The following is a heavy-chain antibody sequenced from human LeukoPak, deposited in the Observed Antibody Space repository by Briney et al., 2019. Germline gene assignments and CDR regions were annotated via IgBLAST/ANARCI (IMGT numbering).Heavy chain of an antibody. Sequence: ASVKVSCKASGYTFTSYGISWVRQAPGQGLEWMGWISAYNGNTNYAQKLQGRVTMTTDTSTSTAYMELRSLRSDDTAVYYCARDRKRAAAGTVWFDPWGQGTLVTVSS. J-gene: IGHJ5*02. CDR1: GYTFTSYG. CDR3: ARDRKRAAAGTVWFDP. V-gene: IGHV1-18*01. CDR2: ISAYNGNT. D-gene: IGHD6-13*01.